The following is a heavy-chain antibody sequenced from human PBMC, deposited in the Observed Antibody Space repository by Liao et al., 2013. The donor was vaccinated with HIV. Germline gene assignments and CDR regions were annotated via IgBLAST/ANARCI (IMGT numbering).Heavy chain of an antibody. Sequence: QVQLQESGSGLVKPSETLSLTCTVSGGSISSYYWSWIRQPPGKGLEWIGYIYYSGSTNYNPSLKSRVTISVDMSKNQFSLKLSSVTAADTAVYYCARALRYPPLHYYYMDVWGKGTTVTVSS. D-gene: IGHD3-9*01. V-gene: IGHV4-59*12. J-gene: IGHJ6*03. CDR2: IYYSGST. CDR1: GGSISSYY. CDR3: ARALRYPPLHYYYMDV.